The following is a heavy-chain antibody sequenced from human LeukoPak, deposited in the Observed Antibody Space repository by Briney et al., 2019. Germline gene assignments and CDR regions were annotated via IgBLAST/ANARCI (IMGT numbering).Heavy chain of an antibody. CDR2: ITSGSGSNV. J-gene: IGHJ4*02. V-gene: IGHV3-23*01. Sequence: GGSLRLSCAASGFTFSSHAMSWVRQAPGKGLEWVSAITSGSGSNVYYTDSLKGRLTISRDNSMNTLYLQMNSLRAEDTAVYYCARHGSWSFDYWGQGTLVTVSA. CDR3: ARHGSWSFDY. CDR1: GFTFSSHA. D-gene: IGHD6-13*01.